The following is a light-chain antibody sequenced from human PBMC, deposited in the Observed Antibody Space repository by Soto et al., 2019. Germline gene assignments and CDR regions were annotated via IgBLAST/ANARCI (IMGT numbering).Light chain of an antibody. CDR3: SSYTSISTPM. J-gene: IGLJ3*02. Sequence: QSVLTQPASVSGSPGQSITISCTGTSSDVGSYNYVSWYQQHPGKAPKLMIYEVSNRPSGVSNRFSGSKSGNTASLTISGLQAEDEANYYCSSYTSISTPMFGGGTQLTVL. CDR2: EVS. V-gene: IGLV2-14*01. CDR1: SSDVGSYNY.